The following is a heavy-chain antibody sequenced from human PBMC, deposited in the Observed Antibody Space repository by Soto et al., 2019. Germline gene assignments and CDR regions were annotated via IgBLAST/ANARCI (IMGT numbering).Heavy chain of an antibody. D-gene: IGHD6-25*01. Sequence: QVQLVESGGGVVQPGRSLRLSCAAAGFTFRSHGMHWVRQAPGKGLEWVAVIWFDGSKKYYADSVKGRFTISRDDSKNRLDLQMNSLRAEDTAVYYCARAGAATYGMDVWGQGTTVTLPS. J-gene: IGHJ6*02. CDR2: IWFDGSKK. CDR1: GFTFRSHG. V-gene: IGHV3-33*01. CDR3: ARAGAATYGMDV.